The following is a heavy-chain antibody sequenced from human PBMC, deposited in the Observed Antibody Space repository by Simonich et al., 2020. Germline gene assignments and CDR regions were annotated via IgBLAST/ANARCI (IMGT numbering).Heavy chain of an antibody. CDR2: NYPGDSDT. V-gene: IGHV5-51*01. D-gene: IGHD1-1*01. CDR1: GYSFTRYW. J-gene: IGHJ3*02. Sequence: EVQLVQSGEEVKKHGESLKISCKGYGYSFTRYWIGWVRQMPGKGLEWMGRNYPGDSDTRYSPSSQGQVTISADKSISTAYLQWSSLKASDTAMYYCARQLNDFDIWGQGTMVTVSS. CDR3: ARQLNDFDI.